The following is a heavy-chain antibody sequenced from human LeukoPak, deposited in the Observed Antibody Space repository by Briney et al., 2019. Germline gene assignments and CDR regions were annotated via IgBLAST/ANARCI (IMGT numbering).Heavy chain of an antibody. V-gene: IGHV4-34*01. Sequence: SQTLSLTCAVYGGSFSGYYWSCIRQPPGKGLEWIGEINHSGSTKYNPSLKSRVTISVDTSKNQFSLKLSSVTAADTAVYYWARSYYYDSNIDYWGQGTLVTGSS. CDR3: ARSYYYDSNIDY. CDR2: INHSGST. D-gene: IGHD3-22*01. J-gene: IGHJ4*02. CDR1: GGSFSGYY.